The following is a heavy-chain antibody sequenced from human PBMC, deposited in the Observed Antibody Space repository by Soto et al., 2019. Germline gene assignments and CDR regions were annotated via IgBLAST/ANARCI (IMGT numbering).Heavy chain of an antibody. CDR1: GNTFTYRY. Sequence: QLQLVQSGAEVKKTGSTVTVSCKALGNTFTYRYLHWVRQAPGQALEWMGWITPFSGDVHYAQKSQERATITRDRSINTAYMRMSGLRSEDTAMYYCASGGAGSGPFTWELPDHWGQGTLVTVSS. CDR2: ITPFSGDV. CDR3: ASGGAGSGPFTWELPDH. V-gene: IGHV1-45*02. D-gene: IGHD1-26*01. J-gene: IGHJ4*02.